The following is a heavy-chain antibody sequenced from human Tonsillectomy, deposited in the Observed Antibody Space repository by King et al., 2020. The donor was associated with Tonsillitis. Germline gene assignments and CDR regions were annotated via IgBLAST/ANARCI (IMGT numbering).Heavy chain of an antibody. CDR1: GYTFTSYW. CDR3: ARPCYYDSSGYSFSDY. D-gene: IGHD3-22*01. CDR2: IYPGDSDT. J-gene: IGHJ4*02. V-gene: IGHV5-51*01. Sequence: QLVQSGAEVKKPGESLKISCKGSGYTFTSYWIGWVRQMPGKGLEWMGIIYPGDSDTRYSPSFQGQVTISSDKSISTAYLQWSSLKASDTAMYYCARPCYYDSSGYSFSDYWGQGTLVTVCS.